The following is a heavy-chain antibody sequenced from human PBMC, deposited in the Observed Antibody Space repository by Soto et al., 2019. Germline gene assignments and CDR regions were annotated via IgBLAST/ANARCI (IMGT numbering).Heavy chain of an antibody. Sequence: EVQLLDSGGGLVQPGGSLRLSCAASGFIFSNNDMNWVRLAPGKGLEWVSVISGSGGTTYYADSVKGRFTISRDNSKNTLYLQMNSLRAEDTAVYFCAKRPQDCSGGTCYRNYFDYWGQGTPVTVSS. V-gene: IGHV3-23*01. CDR3: AKRPQDCSGGTCYRNYFDY. CDR1: GFIFSNND. D-gene: IGHD2-15*01. CDR2: ISGSGGTT. J-gene: IGHJ4*02.